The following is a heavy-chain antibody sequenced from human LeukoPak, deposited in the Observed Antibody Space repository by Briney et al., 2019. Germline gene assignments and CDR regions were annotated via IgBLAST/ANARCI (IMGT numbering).Heavy chain of an antibody. V-gene: IGHV3-64*01. Sequence: GGSLRLSCAASGFTFSSYAMSWVRQAPGEGLECVSAISSIGGTTYYAQYVKGRFTITTDDSTNTVYIQMSSLRAEDTAVYYCVRDSCRKLAPEIPFDYWGQGTVVSVSS. CDR3: VRDSCRKLAPEIPFDY. CDR1: GFTFSSYA. J-gene: IGHJ4*02. D-gene: IGHD3-3*02. CDR2: ISSIGGTT.